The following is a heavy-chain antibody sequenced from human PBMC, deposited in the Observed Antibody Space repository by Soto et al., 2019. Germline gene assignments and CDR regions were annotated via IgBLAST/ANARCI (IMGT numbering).Heavy chain of an antibody. V-gene: IGHV1-18*01. CDR3: TGGPPNWGFDS. J-gene: IGHJ5*01. Sequence: GASVKVSCKASGYTFTNHGISWVRQAPGQGLEWMGWISGNDGNTKYAQKLQGRVTMTTSTSTSTAYMELSSLTSEDTAVYYCTGGPPNWGFDSWGQGTPVTVSS. CDR2: ISGNDGNT. D-gene: IGHD7-27*01. CDR1: GYTFTNHG.